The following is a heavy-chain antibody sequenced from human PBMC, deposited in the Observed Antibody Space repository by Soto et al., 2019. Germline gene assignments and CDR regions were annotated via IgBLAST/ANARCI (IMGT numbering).Heavy chain of an antibody. D-gene: IGHD3-9*01. V-gene: IGHV4-59*08. CDR3: ARAGFDILTGYYGFDY. Sequence: PSETLSLTCTVSGGSISSYYWSWIRQPPGKGLEWIGYIYYSGSTNYNPSLKSRVTTSVDTSKNQFSLKLSSVTAADTAVYYCARAGFDILTGYYGFDYWSQGTLVTVSS. J-gene: IGHJ4*02. CDR1: GGSISSYY. CDR2: IYYSGST.